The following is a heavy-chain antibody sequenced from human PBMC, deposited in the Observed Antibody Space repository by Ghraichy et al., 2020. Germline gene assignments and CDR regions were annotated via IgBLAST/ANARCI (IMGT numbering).Heavy chain of an antibody. CDR2: INSGGGTM. Sequence: GGSLRLSCAASGFTFNIYSINWVRQAPGKGLEWVSYINSGGGTMYYADSVKVRFTISRDNAKNSVYLQMSSLRDEDTAVYYCARGGSGWHGFDYWGQGTPVTVSS. CDR1: GFTFNIYS. D-gene: IGHD6-19*01. J-gene: IGHJ4*02. V-gene: IGHV3-48*02. CDR3: ARGGSGWHGFDY.